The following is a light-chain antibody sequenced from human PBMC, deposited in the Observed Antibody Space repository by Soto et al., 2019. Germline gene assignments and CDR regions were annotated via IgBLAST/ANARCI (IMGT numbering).Light chain of an antibody. CDR1: QRVSSSF. J-gene: IGKJ4*01. CDR2: CAS. CDR3: QQYGSSPLT. V-gene: IGKV3-20*01. Sequence: EIVLTQSPGTLSLSPGERATLSCRASQRVSSSFLAWYQQKPGQAPRLLIYCASSRATGIPDRFSGSGSGTDFTITISRLEPEDVAVYYCQQYGSSPLTFGGGTKVEIK.